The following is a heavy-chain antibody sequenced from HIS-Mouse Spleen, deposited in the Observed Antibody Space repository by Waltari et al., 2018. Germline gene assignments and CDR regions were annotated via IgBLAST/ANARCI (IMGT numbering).Heavy chain of an antibody. Sequence: QLQLQESGPGLVKPSETLSLTCTVSGGSISSSSYYWGWIRHPPGKGLEWIGSIYYSGSTYYNPSLKSRVTISVDTSKNQFSLKLSSVTAADTAVYYCAREIPYSSSWYDWYFDLWGRGTLVNVSS. V-gene: IGHV4-39*07. D-gene: IGHD6-13*01. CDR1: GGSISSSSYY. J-gene: IGHJ2*01. CDR3: AREIPYSSSWYDWYFDL. CDR2: IYYSGST.